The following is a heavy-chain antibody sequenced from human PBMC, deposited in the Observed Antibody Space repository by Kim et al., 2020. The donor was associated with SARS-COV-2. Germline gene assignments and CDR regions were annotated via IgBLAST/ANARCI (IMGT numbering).Heavy chain of an antibody. J-gene: IGHJ4*02. Sequence: NSRKGRFTHASDNAKNTLYLQMNSLRAEDTAVYYCARAGSGYYPYYFDYWGQGTLVTVSS. V-gene: IGHV3-74*01. CDR3: ARAGSGYYPYYFDY. D-gene: IGHD3-22*01.